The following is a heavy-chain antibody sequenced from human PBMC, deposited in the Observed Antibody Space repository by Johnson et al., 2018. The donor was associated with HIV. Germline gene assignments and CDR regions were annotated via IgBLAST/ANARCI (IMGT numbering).Heavy chain of an antibody. Sequence: QVQLVESGGGVVQPGKSLTLSCVVSGLSFSNFGIHWVRQAPGKGPEWVAVISFDGNLKKYADSVKGRFTISRDNSKNTLYLQMNSLRAEDTAVYYCARDRGGSSYTWVAYDIWGQGTMVTVSS. V-gene: IGHV3-33*08. CDR2: ISFDGNLK. J-gene: IGHJ3*02. CDR3: ARDRGGSSYTWVAYDI. CDR1: GLSFSNFG. D-gene: IGHD4-11*01.